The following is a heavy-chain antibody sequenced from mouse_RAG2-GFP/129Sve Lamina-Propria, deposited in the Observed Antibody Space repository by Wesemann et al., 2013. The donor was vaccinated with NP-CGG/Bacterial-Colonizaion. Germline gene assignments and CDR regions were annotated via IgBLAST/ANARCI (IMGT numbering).Heavy chain of an antibody. Sequence: QVQLQQSGAELVRPGASVTLSCKASGYTFTDYEMHWVKQTPVHGLEWIGAIDPETGGTAYNQKFKGKAILTADKSSSTAYMELRSLTSEDSAVYYCTREAVYDYDGFAYWGQGTLVTVSA. V-gene: IGHV1-15*01. CDR3: TREAVYDYDGFAY. CDR2: IDPETGGT. J-gene: IGHJ3*01. CDR1: GYTFTDYE. D-gene: IGHD2-4*01.